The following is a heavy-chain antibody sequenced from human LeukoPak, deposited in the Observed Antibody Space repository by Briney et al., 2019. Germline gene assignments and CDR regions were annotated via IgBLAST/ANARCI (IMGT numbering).Heavy chain of an antibody. Sequence: SETLSLTCTVSGGSISSYYWSWIRQPPGKGLEWIGSISDSGGTYYNPSLKSRVTISVDTSKNQFSLKLSSVTAADTAVYYCARSPPPYYYGSGSSVNYFDYWGQGTLVTVSS. CDR1: GGSISSYY. CDR2: ISDSGGT. V-gene: IGHV4-59*01. J-gene: IGHJ4*02. CDR3: ARSPPPYYYGSGSSVNYFDY. D-gene: IGHD3-10*01.